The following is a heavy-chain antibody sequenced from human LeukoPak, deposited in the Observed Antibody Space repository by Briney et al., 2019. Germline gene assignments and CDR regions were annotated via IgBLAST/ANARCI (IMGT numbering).Heavy chain of an antibody. V-gene: IGHV3-13*01. CDR3: VRGRGYYDGRGYIKNVPFDI. J-gene: IGHJ3*02. D-gene: IGHD3-22*01. CDR1: GFSFSSYD. CDR2: IHMTGDT. Sequence: GGSLRLSCIASGFSFSSYDMHWARQATGKGLECVSGIHMTGDTYYADSVKGRFTISRENAKISLYLQMNSLRAGDTAVYYCVRGRGYYDGRGYIKNVPFDIWGQGTTVTVSS.